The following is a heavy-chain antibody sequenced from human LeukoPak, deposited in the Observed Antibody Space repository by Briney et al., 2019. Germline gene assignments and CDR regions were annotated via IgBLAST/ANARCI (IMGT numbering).Heavy chain of an antibody. Sequence: PSETLSLACTVFDGSIGTYYWSWIRQPPGKALEWIVFVYHNGATNYSPSLESRVSVSIDKAKNQVSLRLISVTAADTAVYFCGRFRKFVSRRNIYYYYADLWGQGTTVAVAS. CDR3: GRFRKFVSRRNIYYYYADL. CDR1: DGSIGTYY. CDR2: VYHNGAT. V-gene: IGHV4-59*12. J-gene: IGHJ6*03. D-gene: IGHD1-14*01.